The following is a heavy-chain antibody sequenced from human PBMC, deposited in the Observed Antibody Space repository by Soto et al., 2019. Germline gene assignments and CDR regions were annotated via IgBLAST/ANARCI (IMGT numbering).Heavy chain of an antibody. V-gene: IGHV3-13*01. Sequence: GSLRLSCGASGFIFSNFEMHWVRQTTEKGLEWVSGIGFAGDTNYSGSVKGRFTISRENAKNSLFLQMNSLRVGDTAVYYCVRGLPGGFDPWGQGTLVTVSS. CDR3: VRGLPGGFDP. D-gene: IGHD3-10*01. CDR1: GFIFSNFE. J-gene: IGHJ5*02. CDR2: IGFAGDT.